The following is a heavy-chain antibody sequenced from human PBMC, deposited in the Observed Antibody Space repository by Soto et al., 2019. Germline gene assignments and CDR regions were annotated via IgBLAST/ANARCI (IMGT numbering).Heavy chain of an antibody. Sequence: GGSLRLSCAASGFTFSSYWMSWVRQAPGKGLEWVANIKQDGSEKYYVDSVKGRFTISRDNAKNSLYLQVNSLRAEDTAVYYCARDCSGASCALYYGMAVWGQGTTVTVSS. CDR3: ARDCSGASCALYYGMAV. CDR2: IKQDGSEK. V-gene: IGHV3-7*01. J-gene: IGHJ6*02. D-gene: IGHD2-15*01. CDR1: GFTFSSYW.